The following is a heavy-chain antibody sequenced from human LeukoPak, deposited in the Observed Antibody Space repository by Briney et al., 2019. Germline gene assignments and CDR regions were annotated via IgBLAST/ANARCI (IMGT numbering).Heavy chain of an antibody. J-gene: IGHJ5*02. V-gene: IGHV3-21*01. CDR2: ISSSGTYI. CDR1: GFTFSSYS. Sequence: PGGSLRLSCAASGFTFSSYSMNWVRQAPGKGLAWVSSISSSGTYIYYADSVKGRFTISRDNAKNSLYLQMNSLRAEDTAVYYCARDCSGGSCYNWFDPWGQGTLVTVSS. D-gene: IGHD2-15*01. CDR3: ARDCSGGSCYNWFDP.